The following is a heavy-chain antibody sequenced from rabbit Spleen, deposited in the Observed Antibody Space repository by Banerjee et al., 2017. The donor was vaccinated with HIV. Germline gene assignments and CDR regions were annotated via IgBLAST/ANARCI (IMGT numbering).Heavy chain of an antibody. J-gene: IGHJ2*01. CDR2: MDTGSSGNT. CDR3: ARNYVNAFDP. D-gene: IGHD1-1*01. CDR1: GFSFSSKYW. Sequence: QEQLVESGGGLVRPEGSLKLSCTASGFSFSSKYWICWVRQAPGKGLEWIGCMDTGSSGNTYYASWAKGRFTISKTSSTTVTLQMTSLTVADTATYFCARNYVNAFDPWGPGTLVTVS. V-gene: IGHV1S45*01.